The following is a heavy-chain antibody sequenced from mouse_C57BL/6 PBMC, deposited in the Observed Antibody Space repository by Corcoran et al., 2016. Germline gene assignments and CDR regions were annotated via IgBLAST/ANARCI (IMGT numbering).Heavy chain of an antibody. V-gene: IGHV9-3*01. D-gene: IGHD2-4*01. J-gene: IGHJ1*03. CDR2: INTYSGVP. CDR1: GYTFTTYG. CDR3: ARGGDYDYVWWFDV. Sequence: QIQLVQSGPELKKPGETVKISCKASGYTFTTYGMSWVKQAPGKGLKWMGWINTYSGVPTYADDFKGRFAFSLETSASTAYLQINNLKNEDTATYFCARGGDYDYVWWFDVWGTGTTVTVSS.